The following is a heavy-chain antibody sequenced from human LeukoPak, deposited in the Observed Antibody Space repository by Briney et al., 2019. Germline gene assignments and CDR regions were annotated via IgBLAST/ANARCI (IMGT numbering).Heavy chain of an antibody. Sequence: SETLSLTCAVYGGSFSGYYWSWIRQPPGKGLEWIGEINHSGSTNYNPSLKSRATTSVDTSKNQFSLKLSSVTAADTAVYYCARGLGCSGGSCYGDYYYYYYMDVWGKGTTVTVSS. CDR1: GGSFSGYY. J-gene: IGHJ6*03. CDR2: INHSGST. CDR3: ARGLGCSGGSCYGDYYYYYYMDV. V-gene: IGHV4-34*01. D-gene: IGHD2-15*01.